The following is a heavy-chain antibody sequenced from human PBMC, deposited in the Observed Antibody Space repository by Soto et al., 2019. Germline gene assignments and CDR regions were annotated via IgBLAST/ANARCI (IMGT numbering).Heavy chain of an antibody. D-gene: IGHD6-13*01. CDR2: IIPLFGRT. V-gene: IGHV1-69*12. CDR1: GGPFSSYT. Sequence: QVHLVQSGAEVKMPGSSVKVSCKVSGGPFSSYTISWVRQVPGQGLEWMGEIIPLFGRTNYVQGFQGRVTISADEPTNTAYMQLRSLRSEVTAVVYGVRDSIAAAGFDSWGQGPLVTVS. CDR3: VRDSIAAAGFDS. J-gene: IGHJ4*02.